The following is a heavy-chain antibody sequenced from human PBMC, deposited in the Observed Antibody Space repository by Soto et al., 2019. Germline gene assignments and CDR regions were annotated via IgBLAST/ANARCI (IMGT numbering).Heavy chain of an antibody. D-gene: IGHD2-8*01. CDR3: TRAVRGVGDAFDI. CDR2: ISGSGGST. V-gene: IGHV3-23*01. CDR1: GFTFSSYA. J-gene: IGHJ3*02. Sequence: PGGSLRLSCAASGFTFSSYAMSWVRQAPGKGLEWVSAISGSGGSTYYADSVKGRFTISRDNSKNTLYLQMNSLRAEDTAVYYCTRAVRGVGDAFDIGGQGTMVSASS.